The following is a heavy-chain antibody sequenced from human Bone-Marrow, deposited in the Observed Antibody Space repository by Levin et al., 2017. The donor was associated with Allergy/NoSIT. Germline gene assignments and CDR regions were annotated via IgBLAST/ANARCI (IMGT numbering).Heavy chain of an antibody. Sequence: GGSLRLSCAASGFTFSSYSMNWVRQAPGKGLEWVSSISSSSSYIYYADSVKGRFTISRDNAKNSLYLQMNSLRAEDTAVYYCARDPGYDYIWGSYRYTAYYFDYWGQGTLVTVSS. D-gene: IGHD3-16*02. CDR3: ARDPGYDYIWGSYRYTAYYFDY. J-gene: IGHJ4*02. CDR1: GFTFSSYS. CDR2: ISSSSSYI. V-gene: IGHV3-21*01.